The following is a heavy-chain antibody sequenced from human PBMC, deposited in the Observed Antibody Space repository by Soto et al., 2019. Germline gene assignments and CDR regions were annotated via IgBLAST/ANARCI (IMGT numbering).Heavy chain of an antibody. J-gene: IGHJ3*02. V-gene: IGHV1-69*13. CDR3: ATRADYLNAFDI. CDR2: IIPIFGTA. Sequence: GASVKVSCKASGGTFSSYAISWVRQAPGQGLEWMGGIIPIFGTANYAQKFQGRVTITADESTSTAYMELSSLRSEDTAVYYCATRADYLNAFDIWGQGTMVTVSS. D-gene: IGHD4-17*01. CDR1: GGTFSSYA.